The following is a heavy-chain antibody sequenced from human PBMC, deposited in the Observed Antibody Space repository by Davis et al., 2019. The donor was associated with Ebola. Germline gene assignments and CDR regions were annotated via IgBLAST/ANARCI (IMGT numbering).Heavy chain of an antibody. V-gene: IGHV3-23*01. CDR3: ARDGEYYGMDV. CDR1: GFTFSSYA. J-gene: IGHJ6*02. Sequence: GESLKISCAASGFTFSSYAMSWVRQAPGKGLEWVSAISGSGGSTYYADSVKGRFTISRDNSKNTLYLQMNSLRAEDTAVYYCARDGEYYGMDVWGQGTTVTVSS. CDR2: ISGSGGST. D-gene: IGHD3-10*01.